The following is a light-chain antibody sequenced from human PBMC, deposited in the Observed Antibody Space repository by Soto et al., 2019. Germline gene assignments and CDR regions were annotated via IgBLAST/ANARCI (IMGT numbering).Light chain of an antibody. V-gene: IGKV1-9*01. CDR2: AAS. CDR1: LGISSS. J-gene: IGKJ4*01. CDR3: QQLNSNPLT. Sequence: DIQLTQAPSFISASVGDRVTITCRASLGISSSLAWFRQKPGKAPNLLIYAASTLQSAVPSSYSGSGSETEFTLTISSLQPEDFANYYGQQLNSNPLTFGGRTQVEIK.